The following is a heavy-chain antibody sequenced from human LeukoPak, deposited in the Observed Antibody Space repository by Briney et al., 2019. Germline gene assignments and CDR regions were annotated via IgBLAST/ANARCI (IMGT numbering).Heavy chain of an antibody. CDR2: IIPIFGTA. CDR1: GGTFSSYA. Sequence: SVKVSCKASGGTFSSYAISWVRQAPGQGLEWMGGIIPIFGTANYAQKFQGRVTITADESTSTAYMELSSLRSEDTAVYYCARVMRYYDILTGYYKKGYYYYYMDVWGKGTTVTISS. V-gene: IGHV1-69*13. J-gene: IGHJ6*03. CDR3: ARVMRYYDILTGYYKKGYYYYYMDV. D-gene: IGHD3-9*01.